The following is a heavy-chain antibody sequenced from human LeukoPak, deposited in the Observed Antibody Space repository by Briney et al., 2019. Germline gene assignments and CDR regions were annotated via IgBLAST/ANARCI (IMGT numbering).Heavy chain of an antibody. D-gene: IGHD6-25*01. CDR1: GGSISSYY. Sequence: SETLSLTCTVSGGSISSYYWTWIRQSAGKGLEWIGRINTSGSTNYNPSLRSRVAMSVNTSKNQFSLNLTSVTAADTAVYSCAREGGDPKWLDPWGQGTLVTVSS. V-gene: IGHV4-4*07. CDR2: INTSGST. CDR3: AREGGDPKWLDP. J-gene: IGHJ5*02.